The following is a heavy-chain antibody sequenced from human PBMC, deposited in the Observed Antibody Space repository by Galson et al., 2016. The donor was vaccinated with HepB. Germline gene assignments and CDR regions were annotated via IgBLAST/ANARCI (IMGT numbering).Heavy chain of an antibody. Sequence: SETLSLTCAVYGGSFSGYYWSWIRQPPGKGLEWIGEINHSGSTNYNPSLKSRVTISVDTSKHQFYLKLRSVTAADKAVYYCAMVRYCDTTTCRRVWFDPWGHGTLVTFSS. V-gene: IGHV4-34*01. CDR2: INHSGST. CDR3: AMVRYCDTTTCRRVWFDP. D-gene: IGHD2-2*01. J-gene: IGHJ5*02. CDR1: GGSFSGYY.